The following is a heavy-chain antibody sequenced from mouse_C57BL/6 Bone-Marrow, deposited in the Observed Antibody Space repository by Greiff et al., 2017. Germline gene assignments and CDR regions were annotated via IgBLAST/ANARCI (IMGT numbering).Heavy chain of an antibody. V-gene: IGHV1-19*01. D-gene: IGHD2-4*01. CDR2: INPYNGGT. CDR1: GYTFTDYY. CDR3: ARDDYDDYAMDY. Sequence: VQLQQSGPVLVKPGASVKMSCKASGYTFTDYYMNWVKQSHGKSLEWIGVINPYNGGTSYNQKFKGKATLTVDKSSSTADMGLNSLTSEDSAVYYCARDDYDDYAMDYWGQGTSVTVSS. J-gene: IGHJ4*01.